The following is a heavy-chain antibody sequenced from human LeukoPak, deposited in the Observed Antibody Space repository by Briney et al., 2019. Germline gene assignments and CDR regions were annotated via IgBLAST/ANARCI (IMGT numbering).Heavy chain of an antibody. V-gene: IGHV4-59*01. D-gene: IGHD6-13*01. Sequence: SETLSLTCTVSGGSISSYYWSWIRQPPGKGLEWIGYIYYSGSTNYNPSLKSRVTISVDTSKNQFSLKLSSVTAADTAVYYCARGIAAAGTYYFDYWGQGTLVTVSS. CDR1: GGSISSYY. CDR3: ARGIAAAGTYYFDY. J-gene: IGHJ4*02. CDR2: IYYSGST.